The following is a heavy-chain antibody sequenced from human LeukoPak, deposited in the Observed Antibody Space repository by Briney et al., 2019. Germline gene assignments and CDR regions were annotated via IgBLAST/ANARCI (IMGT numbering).Heavy chain of an antibody. CDR1: GYTFTSYG. D-gene: IGHD6-13*01. CDR2: ISAYNGNT. V-gene: IGHV1-18*01. J-gene: IGHJ6*03. Sequence: ASVKVSCKASGYTFTSYGISWVRQAPGQGIEWMGWISAYNGNTNYAQKLQGRVTMTTDTSTSTAYMELRSLRSDDTAVYYCARDAQPYSSSPYYMDVWGKGTTVTVSS. CDR3: ARDAQPYSSSPYYMDV.